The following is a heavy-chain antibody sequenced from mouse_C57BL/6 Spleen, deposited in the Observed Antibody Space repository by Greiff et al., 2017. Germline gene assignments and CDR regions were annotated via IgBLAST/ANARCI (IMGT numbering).Heavy chain of an antibody. V-gene: IGHV1-69*01. CDR1: GYTFTGYW. CDR3: ARGDGNYDAMDY. D-gene: IGHD2-1*01. J-gene: IGHJ4*01. Sequence: QVQLQQSGAELVMPGASVKLSCKASGYTFTGYWMHWVKQRPGHGLEWIGEIYPAGSNTNYNEKFKGKATLTVDTSSSTAYMQLSSLTSEDSAVYYCARGDGNYDAMDYWGQGTSVTVAS. CDR2: IYPAGSNT.